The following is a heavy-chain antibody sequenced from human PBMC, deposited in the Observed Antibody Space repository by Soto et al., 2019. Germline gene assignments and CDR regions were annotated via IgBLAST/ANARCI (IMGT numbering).Heavy chain of an antibody. CDR1: GGSISSSSYY. D-gene: IGHD3-10*01. J-gene: IGHJ6*02. CDR3: ARHVTMVRGYYYYGMDV. V-gene: IGHV4-39*01. Sequence: PSETLSLTCTVSGGSISSSSYYWGWIRQPPGKGLEWIGTIYYSGSTYYNPSPKSRVTISVDTSKNQFSLKLSSVTAADTAVYYCARHVTMVRGYYYYGMDVWGQGTTVTVSS. CDR2: IYYSGST.